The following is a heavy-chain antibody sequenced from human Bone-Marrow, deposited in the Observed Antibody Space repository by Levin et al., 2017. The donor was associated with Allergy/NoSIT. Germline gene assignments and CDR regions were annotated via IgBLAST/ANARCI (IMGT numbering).Heavy chain of an antibody. CDR3: ARTVVVHFDY. CDR2: ISSGGSTT. Sequence: GESLKISCAASEFTFSSYSMNWVRQAPGKGLEWVSYISSGGSTTYYADSVKGRFTISRDNAKNSLYLQMNSLRDEDTALYYCARTVVVHFDYWGQGTLVTVSS. CDR1: EFTFSSYS. D-gene: IGHD2-15*01. V-gene: IGHV3-48*02. J-gene: IGHJ4*02.